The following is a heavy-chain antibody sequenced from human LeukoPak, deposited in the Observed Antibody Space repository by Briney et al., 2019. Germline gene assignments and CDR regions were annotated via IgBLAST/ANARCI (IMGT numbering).Heavy chain of an antibody. Sequence: GGSLRLSCAASGFTFSSCAMSWVRQAPGKGLEWVSAISGSGGSTYYADSVKGRFTISRDNSKNTLYLQMNSLRAEDTAVYYCAKVDTAMVLYYFDYWGQGTLVTVSS. V-gene: IGHV3-23*01. CDR2: ISGSGGST. D-gene: IGHD5-18*01. CDR3: AKVDTAMVLYYFDY. J-gene: IGHJ4*02. CDR1: GFTFSSCA.